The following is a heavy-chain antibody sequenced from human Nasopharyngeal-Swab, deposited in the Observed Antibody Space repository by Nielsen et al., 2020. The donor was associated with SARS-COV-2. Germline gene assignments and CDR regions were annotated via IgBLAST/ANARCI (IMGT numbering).Heavy chain of an antibody. D-gene: IGHD3-3*01. CDR3: ARARSGPDAFDI. CDR1: GGSISSYY. CDR2: IYYSGST. Sequence: SETLSLTCTVSGGSISSYYWGWIRQPPGKGLEWIGSIYYSGSTYYNPSLKSRVTISVDTSKNQFSLKLSSVTAADTAVYYCARARSGPDAFDIWGQGTMVTVSS. J-gene: IGHJ3*02. V-gene: IGHV4-59*05.